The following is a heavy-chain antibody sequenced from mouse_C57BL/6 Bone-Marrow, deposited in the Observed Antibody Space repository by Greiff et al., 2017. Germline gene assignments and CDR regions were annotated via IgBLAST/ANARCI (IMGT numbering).Heavy chain of an antibody. CDR1: GYTFTSYW. V-gene: IGHV1-64*01. CDR3: AREGYYYGSSLDY. D-gene: IGHD1-1*01. CDR2: IHPNSGST. Sequence: VQLQQPGAELVKPGASVKLSCKASGYTFTSYWMHWVKPRPGQGLEWIGMIHPNSGSTNYNEKFKSKATLTVDKSSSTAYMQLSSLTSEDSAVXYCAREGYYYGSSLDYWGQGTTLTVSS. J-gene: IGHJ2*01.